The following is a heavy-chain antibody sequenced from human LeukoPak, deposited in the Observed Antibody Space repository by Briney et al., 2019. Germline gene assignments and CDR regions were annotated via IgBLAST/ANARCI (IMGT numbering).Heavy chain of an antibody. CDR1: GGSISSGSHW. V-gene: IGHV4-39*01. J-gene: IGHJ5*02. D-gene: IGHD2-15*01. CDR3: ARHLVPVHSAGLGNWFDP. CDR2: MDYSGRT. Sequence: SETLSLTCTISGGSISSGSHWWGWLRQPPGKGLEWIGSMDYSGRTYYDPSLWSRVAISLDTSRNQFSLRLSSVIATDTAVYYCARHLVPVHSAGLGNWFDPRGHGILVTVSS.